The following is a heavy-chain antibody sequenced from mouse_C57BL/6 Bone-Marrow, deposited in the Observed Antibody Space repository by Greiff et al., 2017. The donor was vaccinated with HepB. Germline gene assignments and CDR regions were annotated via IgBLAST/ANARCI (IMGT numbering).Heavy chain of an antibody. D-gene: IGHD1-1*01. CDR3: ARVTTVEFAY. V-gene: IGHV14-2*01. Sequence: EVKLQESGAELVKPGASVKLSCTASGFNIKDYYMHWVKQRTEQGLEWIGRIDPEDGETKYAPKFQGKATITADTSSNTAYLQLSSLTSEDTAVYYCARVTTVEFAYWGQGTLVTVSA. CDR2: IDPEDGET. CDR1: GFNIKDYY. J-gene: IGHJ3*01.